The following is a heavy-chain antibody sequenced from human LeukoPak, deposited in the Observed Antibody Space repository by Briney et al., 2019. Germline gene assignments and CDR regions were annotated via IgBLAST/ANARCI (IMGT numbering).Heavy chain of an antibody. CDR2: ISGSGGST. V-gene: IGHV3-23*01. CDR3: AKDYYRRDGYNRVYFDY. Sequence: GGSLRLSCAASGFTFSSYAMSWVRQAPGNGLEWVSAISGSGGSTYYADSVKGRFTISRDNAKNSLYLQMNSLRAEDTALYYCAKDYYRRDGYNRVYFDYWGQGTLVTVSS. D-gene: IGHD5-24*01. J-gene: IGHJ4*02. CDR1: GFTFSSYA.